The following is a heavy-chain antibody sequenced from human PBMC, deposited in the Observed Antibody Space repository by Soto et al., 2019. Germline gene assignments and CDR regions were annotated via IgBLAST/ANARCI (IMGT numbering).Heavy chain of an antibody. D-gene: IGHD3-22*01. V-gene: IGHV3-15*07. J-gene: IGHJ4*01. CDR2: VKSKTDGGTT. Sequence: AGRSMRLPCTVSGVIFVNAWINWVRQTPGKGLEWVGRVKSKTDGGTTDFAAPVKGRFAISRDDSKNMVYLEMNSLKTEDTAIYYCTTDSYITNIIVRFDYWGHGTLVTVSS. CDR3: TTDSYITNIIVRFDY. CDR1: GVIFVNAW.